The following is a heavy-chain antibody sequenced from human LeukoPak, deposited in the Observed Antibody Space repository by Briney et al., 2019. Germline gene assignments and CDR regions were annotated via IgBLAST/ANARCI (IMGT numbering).Heavy chain of an antibody. CDR1: GFTFSDYY. Sequence: PGGSLRLSCAASGFTFSDYYMNWIRQAPGKGLEWVSYVSRSGSTIYYADSVKGRFTISRDNAKNSLYLQMNSLRADDTAVYYCAMKAVPRPRLYDDFDFWGRGTVVTVSS. CDR3: AMKAVPRPRLYDDFDF. J-gene: IGHJ3*01. D-gene: IGHD2-2*02. CDR2: VSRSGSTI. V-gene: IGHV3-11*01.